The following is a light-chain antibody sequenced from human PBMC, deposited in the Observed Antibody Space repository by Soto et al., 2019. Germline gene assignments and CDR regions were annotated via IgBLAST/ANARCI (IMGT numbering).Light chain of an antibody. CDR1: QSVLYSSNNKNY. CDR3: QQYYSTPPYT. CDR2: WAS. Sequence: DIVMTQSPDSLAVSLGERATINCKSSQSVLYSSNNKNYLAWYQQKPGQPPKLLIYWASTRESGVPDRFSGSGSGPDFALTISSLQAEDVASYYCQQYYSTPPYTFGQGTKLEIK. J-gene: IGKJ2*01. V-gene: IGKV4-1*01.